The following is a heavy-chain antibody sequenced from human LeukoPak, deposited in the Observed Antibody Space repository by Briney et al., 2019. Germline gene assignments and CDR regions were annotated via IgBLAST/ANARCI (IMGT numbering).Heavy chain of an antibody. V-gene: IGHV6-1*01. J-gene: IGHJ4*02. CDR2: IYYRSKWYN. Sequence: SQTLSLTCAISGDIVSSDSAAWNWIRQSPSRGLEWLGRIYYRSKWYNDYAVSLKSRITIKPDTSKNQFSLHLYSVIPEDTAVYYCTRQWCNGGACYGDSWGQGTLVTVSS. D-gene: IGHD2-8*02. CDR1: GDIVSSDSAA. CDR3: TRQWCNGGACYGDS.